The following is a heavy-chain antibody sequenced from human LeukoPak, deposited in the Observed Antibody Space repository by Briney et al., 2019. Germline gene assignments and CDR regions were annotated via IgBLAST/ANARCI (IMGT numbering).Heavy chain of an antibody. CDR1: GGSFTFTSHA. Sequence: SVKVSCKASGGSFTFTSHAISWVRQAPGQGLEWMGGLIPIYGSANYAQKFQGRVTITSDESTRTVYMELSSLRPEDSAVYYCAGFFYDNSGDAFDLWGQGTMVTVSS. J-gene: IGHJ3*01. CDR3: AGFFYDNSGDAFDL. D-gene: IGHD3-22*01. V-gene: IGHV1-69*13. CDR2: LIPIYGSA.